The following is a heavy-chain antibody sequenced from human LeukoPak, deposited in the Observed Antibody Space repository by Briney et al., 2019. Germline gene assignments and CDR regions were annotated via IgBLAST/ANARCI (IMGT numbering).Heavy chain of an antibody. CDR2: INHGGST. J-gene: IGHJ4*02. CDR3: ARRSRGYAKYGY. CDR1: GGSFSGDF. Sequence: SETQSLTCAVYGGSFSGDFWSWIRQSPGKGLEWIGEINHGGSTTYNPSLQSRVTISVDTSKNQSSLKLSSVTAADTAVYYCARRSRGYAKYGYWGQGTLVTVSS. D-gene: IGHD1-26*01. V-gene: IGHV4-34*01.